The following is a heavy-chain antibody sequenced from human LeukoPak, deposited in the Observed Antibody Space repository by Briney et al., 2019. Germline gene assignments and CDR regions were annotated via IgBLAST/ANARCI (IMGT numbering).Heavy chain of an antibody. CDR3: ASARASGDYALDY. CDR1: GFTFSSYA. D-gene: IGHD4-17*01. V-gene: IGHV3-30-3*01. CDR2: ISYDGSNK. J-gene: IGHJ4*02. Sequence: GRSLRLSCAASGFTFSSYAMHWVRQAPGKGLEWVAVISYDGSNKYYADSVKGRFTISRDNSKNTLYLQMNSLRAEDTAVYYCASARASGDYALDYWGQGTLVTVSS.